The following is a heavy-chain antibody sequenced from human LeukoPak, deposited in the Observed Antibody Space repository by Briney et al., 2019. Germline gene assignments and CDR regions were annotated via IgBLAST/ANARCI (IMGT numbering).Heavy chain of an antibody. CDR3: VRNDGDDAFDI. V-gene: IGHV3-48*01. Sequence: GGSLRLSCAASGFTFSVYSMNWFRQAPGRGLEWVSYISSTSTTIYYKDSVKGRSTISRDNAKNSLYLHMTSLRVEDTAVYYCVRNDGDDAFDIWGQGTMVTVSS. J-gene: IGHJ3*02. CDR2: ISSTSTTI. D-gene: IGHD4-17*01. CDR1: GFTFSVYS.